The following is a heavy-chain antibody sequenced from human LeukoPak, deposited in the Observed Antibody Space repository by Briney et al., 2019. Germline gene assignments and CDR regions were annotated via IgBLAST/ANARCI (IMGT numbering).Heavy chain of an antibody. Sequence: QAGGSLRLSCAASGFTFSTCAMHWVRQAPGKGLEWVAVISYDGSSKYYADSVKGRFTISRDNSKNTLYLQMNSLRAEDTAVYYCARARSSYGYGDAFDIWGQGTMVTVSS. D-gene: IGHD5-18*01. J-gene: IGHJ3*02. CDR2: ISYDGSSK. CDR1: GFTFSTCA. V-gene: IGHV3-30*04. CDR3: ARARSSYGYGDAFDI.